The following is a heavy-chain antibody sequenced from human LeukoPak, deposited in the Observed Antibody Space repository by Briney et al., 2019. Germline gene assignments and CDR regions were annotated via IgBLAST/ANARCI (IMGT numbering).Heavy chain of an antibody. CDR3: ARAGVGATTRFDY. CDR1: GYTFTGYY. CDR2: INPNGGDT. Sequence: ASVKVSCKASGYTFTGYYMHWVRQAPGQGLQWMGWINPNGGDTNYAQKFQGRVTMTRDTSISTAYMELSRLRSDDTAVYYCARAGVGATTRFDYWGQGTLVTVSS. D-gene: IGHD1-26*01. V-gene: IGHV1-2*02. J-gene: IGHJ4*02.